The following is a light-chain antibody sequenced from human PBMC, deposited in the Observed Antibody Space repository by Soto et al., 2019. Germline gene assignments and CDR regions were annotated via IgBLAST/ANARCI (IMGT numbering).Light chain of an antibody. CDR3: QSYNDWPFA. CDR1: ESLSYF. CDR2: GVS. Sequence: EIVLTQSPATLSVSPGEKVTLSCRASESLSYFLAWYQHKPGQSPRLLIYGVSTRVAGVPSRFSGGGSATDFTLTISSLQSEDFAVYYWQSYNDWPFAFGQGTKLEI. V-gene: IGKV3-15*01. J-gene: IGKJ2*01.